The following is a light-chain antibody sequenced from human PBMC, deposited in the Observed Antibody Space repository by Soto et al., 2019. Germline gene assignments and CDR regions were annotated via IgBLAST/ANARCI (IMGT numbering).Light chain of an antibody. J-gene: IGKJ5*01. CDR2: ATS. Sequence: EIVLTQSPGTLSLSPGETATLSCRASQTVNSDYLAWFQQRPGQAPRLLIFATSRRATDIPDRFSGSGSGTDFTLTISSLEPEDFAVYYCQQRSNWPPSITFGQGTRLEI. CDR3: QQRSNWPPSIT. V-gene: IGKV3D-20*02. CDR1: QTVNSDY.